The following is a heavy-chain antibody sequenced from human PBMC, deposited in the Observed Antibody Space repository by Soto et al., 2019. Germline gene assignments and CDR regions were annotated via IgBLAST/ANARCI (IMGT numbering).Heavy chain of an antibody. J-gene: IGHJ4*02. D-gene: IGHD3-10*01. V-gene: IGHV3-20*04. CDR2: INWNGGST. CDR1: GFTFDDYG. Sequence: GGSLRLSCASSGFTFDDYGMSWVRQAPGKGLEWVSGINWNGGSTGYADSVKGRFTISRDNAKNSLYLQMNSLRAEDTALYYCARDLTYGSGSYSSDYWGQGTLVTVSS. CDR3: ARDLTYGSGSYSSDY.